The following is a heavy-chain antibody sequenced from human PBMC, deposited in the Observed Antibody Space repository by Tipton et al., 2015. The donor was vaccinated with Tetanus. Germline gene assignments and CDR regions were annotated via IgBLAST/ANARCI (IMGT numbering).Heavy chain of an antibody. CDR2: IYYNGNT. CDR3: ARQADNWFDP. V-gene: IGHV4-39*01. Sequence: TLSLTCIVSGGSMSGSGHYGAWVRQPPGKGLEWIGNIYYNGNTYYLSSLESRVTISADTSKNLFSLSLRSVTAADTAVYYCARQADNWFDPGDQGTLVTDSS. CDR1: GGSMSGSGHY. D-gene: IGHD2-15*01. J-gene: IGHJ5*02.